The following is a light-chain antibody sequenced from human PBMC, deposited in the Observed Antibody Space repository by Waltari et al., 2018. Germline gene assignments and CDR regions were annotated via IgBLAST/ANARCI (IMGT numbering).Light chain of an antibody. J-gene: IGLJ1*01. Sequence: QSALTQPASVSGPPGQSITISCTGPSSAVGNYNLVSWYQQHPGQAPNPMISAGSKRPSGVSNRFSGSKSGNTASLTISGLQAEDEADYYCCSYAGSSTYVFGTGTKVTVL. V-gene: IGLV2-23*01. CDR1: SSAVGNYNL. CDR3: CSYAGSSTYV. CDR2: AGS.